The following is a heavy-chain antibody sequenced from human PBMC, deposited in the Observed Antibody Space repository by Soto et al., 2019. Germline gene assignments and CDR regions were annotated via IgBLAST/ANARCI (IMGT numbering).Heavy chain of an antibody. J-gene: IGHJ6*02. CDR3: AGLTMVRGVIQDYYYYGMDV. CDR1: GGTFSSYA. V-gene: IGHV1-69*13. Sequence: SVKVSCKDSGGTFSSYAISWVRQAPGQGLEWMGGIIPIFGTANYAQKFQGRVTITADESTSTAYMELSSLRSEDTAVYYCAGLTMVRGVIQDYYYYGMDVWGQGTTVTVSS. D-gene: IGHD3-10*01. CDR2: IIPIFGTA.